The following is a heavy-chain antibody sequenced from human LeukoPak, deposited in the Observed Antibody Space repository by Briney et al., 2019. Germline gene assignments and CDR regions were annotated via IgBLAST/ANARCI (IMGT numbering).Heavy chain of an antibody. V-gene: IGHV3-53*01. J-gene: IGHJ4*02. D-gene: IGHD3-22*01. CDR2: IYSGGST. CDR3: SSGRFYYDSTGYHGLYYFDY. Sequence: GGSLSLSRALSVLTLSRVYMIWVRQAPGTGLEWVSVIYSGGSTYYADSVKGRFTISRDNSKNTLYLQMNSLRAEDTVLYYCSSGRFYYDSTGYHGLYYFDYWGQGTLVTVSS. CDR1: VLTLSRVY.